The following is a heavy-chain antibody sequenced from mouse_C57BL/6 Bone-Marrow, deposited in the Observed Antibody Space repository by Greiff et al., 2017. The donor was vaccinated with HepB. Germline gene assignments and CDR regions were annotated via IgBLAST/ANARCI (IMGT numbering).Heavy chain of an antibody. CDR2: ISNLAYSI. CDR3: ARDWEGFAY. CDR1: GFTFSDYG. J-gene: IGHJ3*01. Sequence: EVQLMESGGGLVQPGGSLKLSCAASGFTFSDYGMAWVRQAPRKGPEWVAFISNLAYSIYYADTVTGRFTISRENAKNTLYLEMSSLRSEDTAMYYCARDWEGFAYWGQGTLVTVSA. D-gene: IGHD4-1*01. V-gene: IGHV5-15*01.